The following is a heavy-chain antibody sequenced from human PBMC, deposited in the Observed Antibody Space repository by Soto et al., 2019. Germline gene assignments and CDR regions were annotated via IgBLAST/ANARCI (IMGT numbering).Heavy chain of an antibody. V-gene: IGHV4-59*01. Sequence: PSETLSLTCTVSGGSISSYYWSWIRQPPGKGLEWIGYIYYSGSTNYNPSLKSRVTISVDTSKNQFSLKLSSVTAADTAVYYCASSYYDILTGYSQYYYYYGMDVWGQGTTVTVS. CDR2: IYYSGST. J-gene: IGHJ6*02. CDR3: ASSYYDILTGYSQYYYYYGMDV. D-gene: IGHD3-9*01. CDR1: GGSISSYY.